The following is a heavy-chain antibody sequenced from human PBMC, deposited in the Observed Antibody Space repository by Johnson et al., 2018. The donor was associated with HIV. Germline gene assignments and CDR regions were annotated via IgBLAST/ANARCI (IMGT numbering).Heavy chain of an antibody. CDR3: ALLRGAAGDDAFDI. V-gene: IGHV3-66*01. CDR1: GITVSSSY. CDR2: IYSGGNT. Sequence: MLLVESGGGLVQPGGSLRLSCAASGITVSSSYMSWVRQAPGKGLEWVSVIYSGGNTYYADSVRGRFTISRDNSKNTLYLQMNSLRAEDTAVYYCALLRGAAGDDAFDIWGQGTMVTVSS. J-gene: IGHJ3*02. D-gene: IGHD6-13*01.